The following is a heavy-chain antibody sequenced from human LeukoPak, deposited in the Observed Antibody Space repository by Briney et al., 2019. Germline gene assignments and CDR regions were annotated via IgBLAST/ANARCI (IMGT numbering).Heavy chain of an antibody. CDR3: ASSDFWSGYYTRFDY. CDR1: GGSISSGSYY. Sequence: SETLSLTCTVFGGSISSGSYYWSWIRQPAGKGLEWIGRIYTSGSTNYNPSLKSRVTISVDTSKNQFSLKLSSVTAADTAVYYCASSDFWSGYYTRFDYWGQGTLVTVSS. J-gene: IGHJ4*02. CDR2: IYTSGST. D-gene: IGHD3-3*01. V-gene: IGHV4-61*02.